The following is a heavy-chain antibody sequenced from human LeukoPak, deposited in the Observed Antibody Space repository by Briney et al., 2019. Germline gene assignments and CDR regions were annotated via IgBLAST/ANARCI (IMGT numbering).Heavy chain of an antibody. Sequence: ASVKVSCKASGYTFTTYYMHWVRQAPGQGLEWMGIINPSGGSTTYAQNFQGRVTMTRDTSTSAVYMEVSSPRSEDTAVHYCARVRERWLQTSALDYWGQGTLVTVTS. CDR3: ARVRERWLQTSALDY. CDR2: INPSGGST. CDR1: GYTFTTYY. V-gene: IGHV1-46*01. J-gene: IGHJ4*02. D-gene: IGHD5-24*01.